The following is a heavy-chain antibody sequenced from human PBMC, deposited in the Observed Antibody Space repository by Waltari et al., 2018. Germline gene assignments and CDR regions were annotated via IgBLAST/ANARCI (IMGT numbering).Heavy chain of an antibody. J-gene: IGHJ3*02. CDR1: GYSISSGYY. CDR2: IYHSGST. CDR3: ARGVTRRPYRLLYAFDI. Sequence: QVQLQESGPGLVKPSETLSLTCTVSGYSISSGYYWGWIRQPPGKGLEWIGSIYHSGSTYYNPSLKGRVTISVDTSKNQFSLKLSSVTAADTAVYYCARGVTRRPYRLLYAFDIWGQGTMVTVSS. V-gene: IGHV4-38-2*02. D-gene: IGHD2-21*02.